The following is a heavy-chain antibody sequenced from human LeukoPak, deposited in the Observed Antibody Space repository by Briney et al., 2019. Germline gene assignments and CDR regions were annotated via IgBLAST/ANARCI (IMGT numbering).Heavy chain of an antibody. D-gene: IGHD4-17*01. CDR2: ISGSGGST. CDR1: GFTFSGYA. CDR3: ARDYDYGDYVDAFDI. Sequence: ERSLRLSCAASGFTFSGYAMSWVRQAPGKGLEWVSAISGSGGSTYYADSVKGRFTISRDNAKNSLYLQMNSLRAEDTAVYYCARDYDYGDYVDAFDIWGQGTMVTVSS. J-gene: IGHJ3*02. V-gene: IGHV3-23*01.